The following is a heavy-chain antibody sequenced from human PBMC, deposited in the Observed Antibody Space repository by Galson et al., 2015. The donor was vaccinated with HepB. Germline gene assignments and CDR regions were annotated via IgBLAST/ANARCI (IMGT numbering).Heavy chain of an antibody. CDR3: ARDRVIGYCSGGSCYPSSLYYYGMDV. CDR1: GYTFTSYA. V-gene: IGHV1-3*01. D-gene: IGHD2-15*01. CDR2: INAGNGNT. J-gene: IGHJ6*02. Sequence: SVKVSCKASGYTFTSYAMHWVRQAPGQRLEWMGWINAGNGNTKYSQKFQGRVTITRDTSASTAYMELSSLRSEDTAVYYCARDRVIGYCSGGSCYPSSLYYYGMDVWGQGTTVTVSS.